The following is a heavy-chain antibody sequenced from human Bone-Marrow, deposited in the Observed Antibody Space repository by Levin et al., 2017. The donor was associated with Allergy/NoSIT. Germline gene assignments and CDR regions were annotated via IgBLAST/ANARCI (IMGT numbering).Heavy chain of an antibody. J-gene: IGHJ4*02. V-gene: IGHV4-59*01. CDR2: IYYSGST. Sequence: GSLRLSCTVSGGSISSYYWSWIRQPPGKGLEWIGYIYYSGSTNYNPSLKSRVTISVDTSKNQFSLKLSSVTAADTAVYYCASKNYWGQGTLVTVSS. CDR1: GGSISSYY. CDR3: ASKNY.